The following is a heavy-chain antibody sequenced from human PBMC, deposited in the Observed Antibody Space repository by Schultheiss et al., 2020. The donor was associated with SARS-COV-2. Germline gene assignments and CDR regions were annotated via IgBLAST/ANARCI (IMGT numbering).Heavy chain of an antibody. V-gene: IGHV4-59*08. Sequence: SETLSLTCTVSGGSISSYYWSWIRQPPGKGLEWIGYIHYSGSTNYNPSLKSRVTISVDTSKNQFSLKLSSVTAADTAVYYCARHGGLELPFDYWGQGTLVTVSS. D-gene: IGHD1-7*01. J-gene: IGHJ4*02. CDR1: GGSISSYY. CDR3: ARHGGLELPFDY. CDR2: IHYSGST.